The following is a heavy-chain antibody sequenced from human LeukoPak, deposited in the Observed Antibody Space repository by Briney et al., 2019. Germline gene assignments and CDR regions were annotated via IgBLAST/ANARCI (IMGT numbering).Heavy chain of an antibody. D-gene: IGHD3-22*01. CDR3: ARSTDYYDTDGYYFPFDL. V-gene: IGHV1-2*02. J-gene: IGHJ4*02. CDR2: VITNIGAT. CDR1: GYTFSGNY. Sequence: SVKVSCKASGYTFSGNYIHWLRQAPGQGLEWMGWVITNIGATKYAQRFQGRVTMTRDTSISTAYMELRSLKSDDTAVYFCARSTDYYDTDGYYFPFDLWGQGTLITVSS.